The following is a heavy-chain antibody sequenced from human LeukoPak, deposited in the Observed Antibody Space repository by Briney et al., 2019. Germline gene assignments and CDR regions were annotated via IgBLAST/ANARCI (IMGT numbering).Heavy chain of an antibody. Sequence: SVKVSCKASGGTFSSYAISWVRQAPGQGLEWMGGIIPIFGTANYAQKFQGRVTITADESTSTAYMELSSLRSEDTAVYYCARGMSRGVHCSGGSCYSADYYYYGMDVWGQGTTVTVSS. D-gene: IGHD2-15*01. J-gene: IGHJ6*02. CDR3: ARGMSRGVHCSGGSCYSADYYYYGMDV. CDR1: GGTFSSYA. CDR2: IIPIFGTA. V-gene: IGHV1-69*13.